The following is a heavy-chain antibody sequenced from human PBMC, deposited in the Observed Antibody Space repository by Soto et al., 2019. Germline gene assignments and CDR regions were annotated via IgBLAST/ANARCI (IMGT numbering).Heavy chain of an antibody. CDR3: AAYYDISTGNYPY. Sequence: SETLSLTCAVYGGSFSGYYWSWIRQAPGRGLEWIGEINSSGSTNYNPSLKSRVTVSVDTSRNQFSLMLSSVSAADTAVYYCAAYYDISTGNYPYWGQGTLVTVSS. CDR2: INSSGST. D-gene: IGHD3-9*01. CDR1: GGSFSGYY. V-gene: IGHV4-34*01. J-gene: IGHJ4*02.